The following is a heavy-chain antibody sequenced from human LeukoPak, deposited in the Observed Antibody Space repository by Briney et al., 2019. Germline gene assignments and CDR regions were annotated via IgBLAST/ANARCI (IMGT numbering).Heavy chain of an antibody. CDR3: ARGGKWELLREVWTHCDY. V-gene: IGHV3-53*01. D-gene: IGHD1-26*01. CDR2: IYSGDST. Sequence: GGSLRLSCAASGFTVSSNYMSWVRQAPAKGLEWVSVIYSGDSTYYADSVKGRFTISRDHSQNPLYLEMTSLRAEDTAVYYCARGGKWELLREVWTHCDYWGQGTLVTVSS. J-gene: IGHJ4*02. CDR1: GFTVSSNY.